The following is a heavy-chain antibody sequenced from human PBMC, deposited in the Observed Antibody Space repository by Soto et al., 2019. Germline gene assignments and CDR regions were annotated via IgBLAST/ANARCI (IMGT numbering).Heavy chain of an antibody. J-gene: IGHJ4*02. V-gene: IGHV3-23*01. Sequence: EVQLLESGGGLAQPGGSLRLSCAASGFTFNTSAMTWVRLAPGKGLEWVTLIGGRGINTYYIDSVRGRFTISRDNSKNTLYLQMNNLRAEDTAIYYCARCLWGGHYILDYWGLGTLVTVSS. CDR2: IGGRGINT. CDR3: ARCLWGGHYILDY. D-gene: IGHD3-3*01. CDR1: GFTFNTSA.